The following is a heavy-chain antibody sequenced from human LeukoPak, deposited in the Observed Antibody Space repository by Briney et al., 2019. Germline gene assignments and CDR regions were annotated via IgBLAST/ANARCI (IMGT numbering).Heavy chain of an antibody. V-gene: IGHV3-23*01. CDR2: ISPSGDIT. CDR3: AKDDAWIRFGE. Sequence: GGSLRLSCAASGFTFSNHGMNWVRQAPGKGPEWVSGISPSGDITYYADSVKGRFTISRDNSKNTLHLEVISLTAEDTAVYYCAKDDAWIRFGEWSQGTLVTVSS. D-gene: IGHD3-10*01. CDR1: GFTFSNHG. J-gene: IGHJ4*02.